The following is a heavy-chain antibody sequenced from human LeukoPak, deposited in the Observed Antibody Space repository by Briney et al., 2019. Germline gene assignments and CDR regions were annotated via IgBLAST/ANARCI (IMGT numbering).Heavy chain of an antibody. Sequence: GGSLRLSCIASGFTVSSTYMSWVRQAPGKGLEWVANIKQDGSEKYYVDSVKGRFTISRDNAKNSLYLQMSSLRAEDTAVYYCARDLLGWELHYFDYWGQGTLVTVSS. D-gene: IGHD1-26*01. CDR3: ARDLLGWELHYFDY. J-gene: IGHJ4*02. CDR2: IKQDGSEK. CDR1: GFTVSSTY. V-gene: IGHV3-7*01.